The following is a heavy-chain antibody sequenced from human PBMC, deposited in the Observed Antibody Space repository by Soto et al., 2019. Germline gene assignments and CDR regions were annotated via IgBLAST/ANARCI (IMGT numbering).Heavy chain of an antibody. CDR2: IKTKAQGETK. V-gene: IGHV3-15*07. D-gene: IGHD3-3*01. J-gene: IGHJ4*02. CDR1: DFIFTDAW. Sequence: EVQLVESGGGLVQPGGSLRLSCATSDFIFTDAWMNWVRQAPGKGLEWVGRIKTKAQGETKDYAAPVKGRFTISRDDSRNTLHLQMTSLRTEDTALYYCTTGSYEGYWGQGVWSPSPQ. CDR3: TTGSYEGY.